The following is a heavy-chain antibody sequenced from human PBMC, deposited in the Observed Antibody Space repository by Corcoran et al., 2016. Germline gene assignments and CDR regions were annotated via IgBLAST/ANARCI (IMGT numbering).Heavy chain of an antibody. D-gene: IGHD6-13*01. CDR2: IGNDGSAT. V-gene: IGHV3-74*03. CDR1: GFTPSSYW. CDR3: ATSVYSRADS. Sequence: EVHLVESGGGLVQPGGSLRISCAASGFTPSSYWMQWVRQAPGKGLVWVAHIGNDGSATAYADSVKGRFTVSRDNAKNTLDLQMNSLRDEDTAVYYCATSVYSRADSWGQGTRVTVSS. J-gene: IGHJ5*02.